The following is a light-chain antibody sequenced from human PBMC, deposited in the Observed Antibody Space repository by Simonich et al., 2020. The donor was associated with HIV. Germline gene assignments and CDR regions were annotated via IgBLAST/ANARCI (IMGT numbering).Light chain of an antibody. J-gene: IGKJ4*01. CDR3: QQYNNWPLT. Sequence: EIVMTQSPATLSVSPGERATLSCRASQSVSSTVAWYWQKPGQAPRLLIYGASTRANGTPARFSGSGSGTEFTLTISSLQSEDFGVYYCQQYNNWPLTFGGGTKVEIK. CDR2: GAS. CDR1: QSVSST. V-gene: IGKV3-15*01.